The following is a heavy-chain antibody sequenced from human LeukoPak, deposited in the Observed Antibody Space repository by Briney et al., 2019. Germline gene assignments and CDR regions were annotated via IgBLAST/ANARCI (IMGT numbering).Heavy chain of an antibody. CDR3: ARSPLFGESMGADY. Sequence: SQTLSLTCAVSGGSISSGGYSWSWIRQPPGKGLEWIGYIYHSGSTYYNPSLKSRVTISVDRSKNQFSLKLSSVTAADTAVYYCARSPLFGESMGADYWGQGTLVTVSS. CDR2: IYHSGST. V-gene: IGHV4-30-2*01. CDR1: GGSISSGGYS. D-gene: IGHD3-10*01. J-gene: IGHJ4*02.